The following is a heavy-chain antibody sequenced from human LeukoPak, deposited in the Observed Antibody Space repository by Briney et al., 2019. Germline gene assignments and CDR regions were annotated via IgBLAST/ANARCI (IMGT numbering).Heavy chain of an antibody. Sequence: GASVKVSCKASGYTFTSYDTNWVRQATGQGLEWMGWMNPNSGNTGYAQKFQGRVTMTRNTSISTAYMELSSLRSEDTAVYYCARGNLFDASVAGRDGRWGQGTLVTVSS. CDR3: ARGNLFDASVAGRDGR. J-gene: IGHJ4*02. D-gene: IGHD6-19*01. V-gene: IGHV1-8*01. CDR2: MNPNSGNT. CDR1: GYTFTSYD.